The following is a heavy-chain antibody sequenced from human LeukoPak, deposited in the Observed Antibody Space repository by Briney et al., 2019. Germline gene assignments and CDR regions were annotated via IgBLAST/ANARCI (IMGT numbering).Heavy chain of an antibody. CDR1: GGSISSGSYY. J-gene: IGHJ3*02. Sequence: SETLSLTCTVSGGSISSGSYYWSWIRQPAGKGLEWIGRIYTSGSTNYNPSLKSRVTISVDTSKNQFSLKLSSVTAADTAVCYCARGKYYGSGSYYRPPHCAFDIWGQGTMVTVSS. CDR2: IYTSGST. V-gene: IGHV4-61*02. CDR3: ARGKYYGSGSYYRPPHCAFDI. D-gene: IGHD3-10*01.